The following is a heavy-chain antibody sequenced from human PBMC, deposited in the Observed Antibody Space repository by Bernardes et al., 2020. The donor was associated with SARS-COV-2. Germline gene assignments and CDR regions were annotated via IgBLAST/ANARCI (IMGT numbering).Heavy chain of an antibody. CDR1: GFTFSNYN. Sequence: GGSLRLSCAASGFTFSNYNMKWVRQAPGKGLEWVSHISSSSNTIYYADSVKGRFTISRDNGKSSLYLQMNNLRDEDTAVYYCARDSGRGGSCDYWGQRTLVTVSS. CDR2: ISSSSNTI. J-gene: IGHJ4*02. CDR3: ARDSGRGGSCDY. D-gene: IGHD2-15*01. V-gene: IGHV3-48*02.